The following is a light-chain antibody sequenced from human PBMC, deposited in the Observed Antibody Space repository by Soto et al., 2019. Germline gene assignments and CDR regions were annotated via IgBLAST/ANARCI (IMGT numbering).Light chain of an antibody. J-gene: IGKJ2*01. Sequence: EIVLTQSPGTLSLSPGERATLSCGASQSVSSSSLAWYQQKPGQAPRLLIYGASSRATGIPDRFSGSGSGTDFTLTISRLEPEDFAVYYCQQYGSSPFYTFGQGTKLDIK. CDR3: QQYGSSPFYT. CDR1: QSVSSSS. V-gene: IGKV3-20*01. CDR2: GAS.